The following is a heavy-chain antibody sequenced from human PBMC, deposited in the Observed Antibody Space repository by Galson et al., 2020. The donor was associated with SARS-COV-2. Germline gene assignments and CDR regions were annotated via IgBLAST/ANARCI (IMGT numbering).Heavy chain of an antibody. D-gene: IGHD3-22*01. J-gene: IGHJ4*02. Sequence: GGSLRLSCAASGFTFRRYAMNWVRQAPGKGLEWVSVIYSGGATYYADSVKGRFTISRDNSKNTLYLQMNSLRIDDTAVYYCTKDRFDYDSSGYDWGQGTLVTVSS. V-gene: IGHV3-23*03. CDR2: IYSGGAT. CDR3: TKDRFDYDSSGYD. CDR1: GFTFRRYA.